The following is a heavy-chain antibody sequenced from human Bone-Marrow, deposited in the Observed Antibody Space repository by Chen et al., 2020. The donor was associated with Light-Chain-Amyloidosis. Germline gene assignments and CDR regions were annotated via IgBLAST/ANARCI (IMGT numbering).Heavy chain of an antibody. D-gene: IGHD7-27*01. V-gene: IGHV4-39*01. J-gene: IGHJ6*03. CDR1: GGSISSSSYY. CDR3: ARAGDGSYYYMDV. Sequence: QLQLQESGPGLVKPSETLSLTCTVSGGSISSSSYYWGWIRQPPGKGLEWIGRIYYSGSTYYNPSLKSRVTISVDTSKNQFSLKLSSVTAADTAVYYCARAGDGSYYYMDVWGKGTTVTVSS. CDR2: IYYSGST.